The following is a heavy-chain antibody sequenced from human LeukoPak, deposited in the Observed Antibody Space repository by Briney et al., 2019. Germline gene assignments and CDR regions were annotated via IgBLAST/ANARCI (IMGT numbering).Heavy chain of an antibody. V-gene: IGHV4-4*09. CDR1: GGSISSYY. CDR2: IYTSGST. CDR3: ARHSRGGSYFRY. J-gene: IGHJ4*02. D-gene: IGHD1-26*01. Sequence: SETLSLTCTVSGGSISSYYWSWIRQPPGKGLEWIGYIYTSGSTNYNPSLKSRVTISVDTSKNQFSLKLSSVTAADTAVYYCARHSRGGSYFRYWGQGTLVTVSS.